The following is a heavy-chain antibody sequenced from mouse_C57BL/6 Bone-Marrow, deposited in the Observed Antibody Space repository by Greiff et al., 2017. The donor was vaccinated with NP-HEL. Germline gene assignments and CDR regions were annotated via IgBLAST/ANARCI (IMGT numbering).Heavy chain of an antibody. V-gene: IGHV1-77*01. J-gene: IGHJ2*01. CDR3: TLITTVVARDY. Sequence: VKLQESGAELVKPGASVKISCKASGYTFTDYYINWVKQRPGQGLEWIGKIGPGSGSTYYNEKFKGKATLTADKSSSTAYMQLSSLTSEDSAVYFCTLITTVVARDYWGQGTTLTVSS. CDR2: IGPGSGST. CDR1: GYTFTDYY. D-gene: IGHD1-1*01.